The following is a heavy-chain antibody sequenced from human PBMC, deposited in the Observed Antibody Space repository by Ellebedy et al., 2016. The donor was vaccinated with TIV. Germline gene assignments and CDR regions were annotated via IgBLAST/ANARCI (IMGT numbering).Heavy chain of an antibody. CDR3: ARTPPDRSDAFDI. CDR2: IYFRGST. V-gene: IGHV4-39*07. CDR1: GGSISSRSYY. Sequence: SETLSLTCTVSGGSISSRSYYWGWIRQPPGKGLEWIGSIYFRGSTYYNLSLKSRVTISLDTSKNQLSLRLSSVPAADTALFSCARTPPDRSDAFDIWGQGTMVTVSS. D-gene: IGHD1-14*01. J-gene: IGHJ3*02.